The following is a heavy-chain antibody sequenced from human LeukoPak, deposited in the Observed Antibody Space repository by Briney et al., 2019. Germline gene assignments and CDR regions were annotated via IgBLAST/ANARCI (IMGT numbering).Heavy chain of an antibody. J-gene: IGHJ3*02. CDR2: IYYSGST. CDR1: GGSISSYY. D-gene: IGHD2-15*01. CDR3: AREAVVVTDDAFDI. V-gene: IGHV4-59*12. Sequence: SETLSLTCTVSGGSISSYYWSWIRQPPGKGLEWIGYIYYSGSTYYNPSLKSRVTISVDTSKNQFSLKLSSVTAADTAVYYCAREAVVVTDDAFDIWGQGTMVTVSS.